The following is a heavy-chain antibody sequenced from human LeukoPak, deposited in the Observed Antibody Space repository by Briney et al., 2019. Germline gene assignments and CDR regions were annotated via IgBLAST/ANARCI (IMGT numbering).Heavy chain of an antibody. V-gene: IGHV4-38-2*01. D-gene: IGHD2-21*01. CDR1: GYSISSGYY. J-gene: IGHJ3*01. CDR2: IYHSGST. Sequence: PSETLSLTCAVSGYSISSGYYWGCIRPPPGKGLEWIGSIYHSGSTYYNPSLKSRVTMSVDTSKNQFSLKLSSVTAADTAVYYCARVSSYCSGDFCLDAFDFWAKGHWSPSLQ. CDR3: ARVSSYCSGDFCLDAFDF.